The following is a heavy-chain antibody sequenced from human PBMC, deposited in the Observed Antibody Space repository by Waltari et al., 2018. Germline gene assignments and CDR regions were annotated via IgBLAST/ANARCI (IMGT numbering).Heavy chain of an antibody. J-gene: IGHJ6*02. Sequence: QVQLVESGGGVVQPGRSLGLSCAAPEFTSRSSVMPWVRQAPGKGLEWVAVISYNERNIYYVDSVKGRFTISRDNSKKTLYLQMNSLRPEDTAVYYCARDYCDRTYCHGMDVWGQGTTVTVSS. CDR2: ISYNERNI. D-gene: IGHD2-21*01. CDR1: EFTSRSSV. V-gene: IGHV3-30*03. CDR3: ARDYCDRTYCHGMDV.